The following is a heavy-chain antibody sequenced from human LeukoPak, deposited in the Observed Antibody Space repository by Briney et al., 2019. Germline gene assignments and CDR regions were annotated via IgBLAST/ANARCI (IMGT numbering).Heavy chain of an antibody. CDR1: GYTLTELS. CDR2: FDPEVGET. Sequence: GASVKVSCTVSGYTLTELSMHWVRQAPGKGLEWMGGFDPEVGETIYAQKFRGRVTMTEDTSPDTAYMELSSLRSEDTAVYYCVKLSEAQLGRRQYYFDYWGQGTLVTVSS. J-gene: IGHJ4*02. D-gene: IGHD3-16*01. CDR3: VKLSEAQLGRRQYYFDY. V-gene: IGHV1-24*01.